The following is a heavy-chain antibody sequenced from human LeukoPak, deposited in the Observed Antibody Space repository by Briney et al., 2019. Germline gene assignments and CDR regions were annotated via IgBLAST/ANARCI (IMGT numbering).Heavy chain of an antibody. Sequence: ASVKVSCKASGYTFTSNGISWVRQAPGQGLEWMGGIIPIFGTANYAQKFQGRVTITADESTSTAYMELSSLRSEDTAVYYCARSRADSSGYDWVWFDPWGQGTLVTVSS. CDR3: ARSRADSSGYDWVWFDP. J-gene: IGHJ5*02. CDR2: IIPIFGTA. V-gene: IGHV1-69*13. CDR1: GYTFTSNG. D-gene: IGHD3-22*01.